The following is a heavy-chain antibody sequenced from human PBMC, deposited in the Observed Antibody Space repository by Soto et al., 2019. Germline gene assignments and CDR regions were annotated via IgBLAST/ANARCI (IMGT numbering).Heavy chain of an antibody. D-gene: IGHD2-8*01. J-gene: IGHJ3*02. CDR3: AKDKGKYCTNGVCYTHAFDI. Sequence: GGPLRLSWAASGCTFSSYAMSWIRQAPGKGLEWVSAISGSGGSTYYADSVKGRFTISRDNSKNTLYLQMNSLRAEDTAVYYCAKDKGKYCTNGVCYTHAFDIWGQGTMVTVSS. V-gene: IGHV3-23*01. CDR1: GCTFSSYA. CDR2: ISGSGGST.